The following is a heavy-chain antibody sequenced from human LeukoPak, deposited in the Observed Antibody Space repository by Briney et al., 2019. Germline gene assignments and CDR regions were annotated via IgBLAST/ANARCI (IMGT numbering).Heavy chain of an antibody. J-gene: IGHJ4*02. CDR3: AKRLVSSSWYDY. V-gene: IGHV3-23*01. Sequence: GGSLRLSCEASGFTFSDYGMSWVRQAPGKGLEWVSTITASGLTTYFADSVKGRFSISRDNSKNTLFLQMDSLRAEDTAIYYCAKRLVSSSWYDYWGQGTLVTVSS. D-gene: IGHD6-13*01. CDR1: GFTFSDYG. CDR2: ITASGLTT.